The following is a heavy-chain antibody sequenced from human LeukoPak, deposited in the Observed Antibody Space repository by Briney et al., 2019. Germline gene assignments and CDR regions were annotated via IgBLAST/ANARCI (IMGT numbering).Heavy chain of an antibody. V-gene: IGHV3-15*01. CDR3: TTEWGVAAAGPFDY. D-gene: IGHD6-13*01. CDR2: IKSKTDGGTT. J-gene: IGHJ4*01. CDR1: GFTFSNAW. Sequence: PGGSLRLSCAASGFTFSNAWMSWVRQAPGKGLEWVGRIKSKTDGGTTDYAAPVKGRFTISRDDSKNTLYLQMNSLKTGDTAVYYCTTEWGVAAAGPFDYWGQGTLVTVSS.